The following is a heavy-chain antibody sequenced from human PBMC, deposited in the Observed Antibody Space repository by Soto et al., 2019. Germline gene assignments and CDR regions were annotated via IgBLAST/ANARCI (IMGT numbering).Heavy chain of an antibody. J-gene: IGHJ4*02. CDR3: VTGGDSYRFDS. CDR1: GGSISSSY. Sequence: SETLSLTCTVSGGSISSSYWSWIRQPPGKGLEWIGYIFYSGSTNYNPSLKSRVTMSADRSKNHFSLNLTSVTAADTAVYYCVTGGDSYRFDSWGQGTLVTVSS. D-gene: IGHD5-18*01. CDR2: IFYSGST. V-gene: IGHV4-59*01.